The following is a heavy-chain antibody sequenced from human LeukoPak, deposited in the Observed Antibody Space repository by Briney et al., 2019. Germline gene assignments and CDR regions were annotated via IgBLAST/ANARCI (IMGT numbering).Heavy chain of an antibody. CDR1: GGSISSGDYY. J-gene: IGHJ4*02. CDR3: ARVPTVTTKYFDY. Sequence: SQTLSLTCTVSGGSISSGDYYWSWIRQPPGKGLEWIGYIYYSGSTYYNPSPKSRVTISVDTSKNQFSLKLSSVTAADTAVYYCARVPTVTTKYFDYWGQGTLVTVSS. D-gene: IGHD4-11*01. CDR2: IYYSGST. V-gene: IGHV4-30-4*08.